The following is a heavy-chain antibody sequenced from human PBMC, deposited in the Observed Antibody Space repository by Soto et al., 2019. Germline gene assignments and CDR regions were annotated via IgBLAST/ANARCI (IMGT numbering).Heavy chain of an antibody. CDR2: IYYSGST. CDR1: GGSFSGYY. J-gene: IGHJ5*02. V-gene: IGHV4-59*01. D-gene: IGHD3-22*01. Sequence: PSETLSLTCAVYGGSFSGYYWSWIRQPPGKGLEWIGYIYYSGSTNYNPSLKSRVTMSVDTSKNQLSLKLSSVTAADTAVYYCARDGVEAYYYDSSGYYSNWFDPRGQRTPVTVSS. CDR3: ARDGVEAYYYDSSGYYSNWFDP.